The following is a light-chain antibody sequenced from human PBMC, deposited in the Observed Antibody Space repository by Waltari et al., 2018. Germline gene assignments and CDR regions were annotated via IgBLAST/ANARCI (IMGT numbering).Light chain of an antibody. Sequence: QSALTQPASVSGSPGQSITISCTGTSSDIGKYTYVSWYQHLPGKVPKVMISEVTKRPSGVSNRCSGSKSGNTASLTISGLQADDEAEYYCCSDAGSGTYVFGTGTKLTVV. CDR2: EVT. CDR1: SSDIGKYTY. CDR3: CSDAGSGTYV. J-gene: IGLJ1*01. V-gene: IGLV2-23*02.